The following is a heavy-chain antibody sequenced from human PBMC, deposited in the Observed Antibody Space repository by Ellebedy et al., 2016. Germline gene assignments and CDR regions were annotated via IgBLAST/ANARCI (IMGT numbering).Heavy chain of an antibody. D-gene: IGHD2-8*01. CDR3: ARDDDTNSRYSRFHH. CDR2: MWYNGKNK. J-gene: IGHJ1*01. Sequence: GESLKISCAVSGFTVNNAWMNWVRQAPGKGLEWVAVMWYNGKNKNYADSVKSRFTVSRDTSKNTVYLQMNSLRAEDTAVYFCARDDDTNSRYSRFHHWGQGTLVTVSS. CDR1: GFTVNNAW. V-gene: IGHV3-33*08.